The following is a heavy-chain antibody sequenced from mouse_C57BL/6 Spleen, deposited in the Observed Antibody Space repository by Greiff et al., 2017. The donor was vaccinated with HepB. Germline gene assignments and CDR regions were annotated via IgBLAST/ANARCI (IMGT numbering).Heavy chain of an antibody. CDR3: ARVGITTVRSAWFAD. J-gene: IGHJ3*01. V-gene: IGHV1-81*01. CDR2: IYPRSGNT. CDR1: GYTFTSYG. D-gene: IGHD1-1*01. Sequence: VQLQQSGAELARPGASVKLSCKASGYTFTSYGISWVKQRTGQGLEWIGEIYPRSGNTYYNEKFKGKATLTADKSSSTAYMELRSLTSEDSAVYFCARVGITTVRSAWFADWGQGTLVTVSA.